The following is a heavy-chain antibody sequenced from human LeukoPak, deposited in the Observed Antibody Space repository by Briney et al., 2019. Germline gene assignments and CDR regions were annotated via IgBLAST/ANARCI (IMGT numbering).Heavy chain of an antibody. D-gene: IGHD3-16*02. CDR1: GGSISSGDYY. CDR3: ARGAAEDYDYVWGSYRTVFDY. CDR2: IYYSGST. Sequence: SETLSLTCTVSGGSISSGDYYWSWIRQPPGKGLEWIGYIYYSGSTYHNPSLKSRVTISVDTSKNQFSLKLSSVTAADTAVYYCARGAAEDYDYVWGSYRTVFDYWGQGTLVTVSS. V-gene: IGHV4-30-4*01. J-gene: IGHJ4*02.